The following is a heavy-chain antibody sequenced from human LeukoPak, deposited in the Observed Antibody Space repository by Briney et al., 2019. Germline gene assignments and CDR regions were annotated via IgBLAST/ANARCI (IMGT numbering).Heavy chain of an antibody. J-gene: IGHJ3*02. V-gene: IGHV3-74*01. CDR1: GFTISGYW. CDR3: ARRYNDSSGYKEALDI. Sequence: GSLRLSCAGSGFTISGYWMHWVRQGPGKGLVWVSRINSDGSSTSYADSVKGRFTISGDNAKNTLYLQMNSLRAEDTAVYYCARRYNDSSGYKEALDIWGQGTMATVSS. D-gene: IGHD3-22*01. CDR2: INSDGSST.